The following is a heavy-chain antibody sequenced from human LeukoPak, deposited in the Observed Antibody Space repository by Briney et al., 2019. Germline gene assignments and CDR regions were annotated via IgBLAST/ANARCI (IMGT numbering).Heavy chain of an antibody. CDR2: INPNSGGT. CDR3: ARGYCSSTSCYGAHFDY. Sequence: GASVKVSCKAPGYTFTGYYMHWVRQAPGQGLEWMGWINPNSGGTNYAQKFQGRVTMTRDTSISTAYMELSRLRSDDTAVYYCARGYCSSTSCYGAHFDYWGQGTLVTVSS. D-gene: IGHD2-2*01. CDR1: GYTFTGYY. V-gene: IGHV1-2*02. J-gene: IGHJ4*02.